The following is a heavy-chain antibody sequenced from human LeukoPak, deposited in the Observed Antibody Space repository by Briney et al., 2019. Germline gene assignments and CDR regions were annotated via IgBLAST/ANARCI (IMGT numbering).Heavy chain of an antibody. CDR1: GFTFSSYA. CDR3: AKDRMDPKIAAADHFDY. V-gene: IGHV3-23*01. CDR2: ISGSGGST. D-gene: IGHD6-13*01. Sequence: GGSLRLSCAASGFTFSSYAMSWVRQAPGKGLEWVSAISGSGGSTYYADSVKGRFTISRDNSKNTLYLQMNSLRAEDTAVYYCAKDRMDPKIAAADHFDYWGQGTLVTVSS. J-gene: IGHJ4*02.